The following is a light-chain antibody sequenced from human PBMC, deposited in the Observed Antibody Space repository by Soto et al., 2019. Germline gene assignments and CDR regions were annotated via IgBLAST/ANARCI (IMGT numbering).Light chain of an antibody. CDR1: QTVRNNY. V-gene: IGKV3-20*01. Sequence: EFVLTQSPGTLSLSPGERATLSCRASQTVRNNYLAWYQQKPGQAPRLLIYDASSRATGIPDRFSGGGSGTDFTLTISRLEPEDFAVYYCHYYGRSPLPFGGGTKVEIK. J-gene: IGKJ4*01. CDR2: DAS. CDR3: HYYGRSPLP.